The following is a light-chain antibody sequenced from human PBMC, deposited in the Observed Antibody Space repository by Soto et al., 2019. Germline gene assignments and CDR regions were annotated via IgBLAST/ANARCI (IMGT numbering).Light chain of an antibody. Sequence: DVQMTQSPSSVSASVGDRVTITCRASQDISRWLAWYQQRPGKAPKLLIYAASSLQSGVPSRFSGSGSGTDFALIISSLQPEDFATYYCQQANSFPLTFGGGTKVEVK. CDR3: QQANSFPLT. V-gene: IGKV1-12*01. CDR1: QDISRW. J-gene: IGKJ4*01. CDR2: AAS.